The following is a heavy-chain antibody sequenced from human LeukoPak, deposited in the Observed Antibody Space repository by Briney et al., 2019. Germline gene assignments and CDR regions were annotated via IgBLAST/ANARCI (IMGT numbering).Heavy chain of an antibody. CDR1: GGSISSSSYY. V-gene: IGHV4-39*01. J-gene: IGHJ4*02. CDR2: IYYSGST. D-gene: IGHD2-2*01. CDR3: ARHILPKGGFDY. Sequence: PSETLSLTCTVSGGSISSSSYYWGWIRQPPGKGLEWIGSIYYSGSTYYNPSLKSRVTISVDTSKNQFSLKLSSVTAADTAVYYCARHILPKGGFDYWGQGTLVTVSS.